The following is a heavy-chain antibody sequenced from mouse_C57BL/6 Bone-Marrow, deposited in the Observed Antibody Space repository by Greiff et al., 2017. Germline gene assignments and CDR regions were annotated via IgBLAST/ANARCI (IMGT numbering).Heavy chain of an antibody. Sequence: QVQLQQPGAELVMPGASVKLSCKASGYTFTSYWMHWVKQRPGQGLEWIGEIDPSDSYTNYNQKFKGKSTLTVDKSSSTAYMQLSSLTSEDSAVYYCARFSHYYGSSYGRYFDVWGTGTTVTVSS. CDR3: ARFSHYYGSSYGRYFDV. J-gene: IGHJ1*03. V-gene: IGHV1-69*01. CDR2: IDPSDSYT. CDR1: GYTFTSYW. D-gene: IGHD1-1*01.